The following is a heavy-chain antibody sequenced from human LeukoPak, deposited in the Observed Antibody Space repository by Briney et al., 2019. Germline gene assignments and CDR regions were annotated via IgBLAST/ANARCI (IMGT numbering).Heavy chain of an antibody. CDR2: TNPNSGGT. D-gene: IGHD4-11*01. CDR3: ATGPSTTITTGY. CDR1: GYTFTDYY. V-gene: IGHV1-2*06. Sequence: ASVRVSCKASGYTFTDYYMHWVRQAPGQWLEWMGRTNPNSGGTNFAQKFQGRVTMTRDTSISTAYMELSRLTSDDTAVYYCATGPSTTITTGYWGRGTLVTVSS. J-gene: IGHJ4*02.